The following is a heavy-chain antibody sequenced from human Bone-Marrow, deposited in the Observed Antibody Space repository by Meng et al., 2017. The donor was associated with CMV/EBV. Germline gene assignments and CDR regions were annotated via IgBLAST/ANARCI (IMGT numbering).Heavy chain of an antibody. CDR2: TYYSGST. J-gene: IGHJ4*02. CDR3: ASMLTGDPLRDY. D-gene: IGHD7-27*01. CDR1: GGSISSGDYY. V-gene: IGHV4-30-4*08. Sequence: VQLQESGPGLVKPSQPLPLTCTVSGGSISSGDYYWSWIRQPPGKGLEWIGYTYYSGSTYYNPSLKSRVTISVDTSKNQFSLKLSSVTAADTGVYYRASMLTGDPLRDYWGQGTLVTVSS.